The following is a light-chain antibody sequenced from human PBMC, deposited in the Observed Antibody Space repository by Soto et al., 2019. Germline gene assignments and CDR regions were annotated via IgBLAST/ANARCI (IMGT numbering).Light chain of an antibody. Sequence: QSVLTQPASVSGSPGQAITISCTGTGSDVGNFNLVSWYQQRPGKAPKLMIYEGSKRPSGVSDRFSGSKSGNTASLTISGLQAEDEVDYYCCAYAGSSNLVVFGGGTKVTVL. V-gene: IGLV2-23*01. CDR3: CAYAGSSNLVV. CDR1: GSDVGNFNL. J-gene: IGLJ2*01. CDR2: EGS.